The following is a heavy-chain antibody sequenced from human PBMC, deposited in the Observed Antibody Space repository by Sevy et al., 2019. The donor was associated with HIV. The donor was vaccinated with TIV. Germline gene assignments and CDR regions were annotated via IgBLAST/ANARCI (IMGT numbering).Heavy chain of an antibody. CDR3: AGENARGRGYS. D-gene: IGHD3-3*02. J-gene: IGHJ4*02. Sequence: SETLSLTCTVSGGSITSLYWNWIRQPPGKGLEWIANIYYNGHINYNPSLKSRVTLSLDTSKNQLSLKLSSVTAADTAMYYCAGENARGRGYSWGQGTLVTVSS. V-gene: IGHV4-59*11. CDR2: IYYNGHI. CDR1: GGSITSLY.